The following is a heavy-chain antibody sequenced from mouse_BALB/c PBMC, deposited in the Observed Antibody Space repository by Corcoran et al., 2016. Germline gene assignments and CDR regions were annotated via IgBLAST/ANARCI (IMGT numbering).Heavy chain of an antibody. J-gene: IGHJ4*01. V-gene: IGHV1-9*01. Sequence: QVQLQQSGADLMKPGASVKISCKATGYTFSSYWIEWVKQRPGHGLEWIGEILPGSGSTNYNEKFKGKATFTADTSSNTAYMQLSSLTSEDSAVYYCARSPLRRSMDYWGQGTSVTVSS. CDR1: GYTFSSYW. CDR3: ARSPLRRSMDY. D-gene: IGHD1-1*01. CDR2: ILPGSGST.